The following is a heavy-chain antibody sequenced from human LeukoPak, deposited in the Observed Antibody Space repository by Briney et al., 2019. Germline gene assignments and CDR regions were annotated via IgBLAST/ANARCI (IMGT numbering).Heavy chain of an antibody. CDR3: ARDQWLEHYFDY. Sequence: SETLSLTCTVSGGSISSSSYYWGWIRQPPGKGLEWIGSIYYSGSTYYNPSLKSRVTISVDTSKNQFSLKLSSVTAADTAVYYCARDQWLEHYFDYWGQGTLVTVSS. J-gene: IGHJ4*02. CDR1: GGSISSSSYY. V-gene: IGHV4-39*07. D-gene: IGHD6-19*01. CDR2: IYYSGST.